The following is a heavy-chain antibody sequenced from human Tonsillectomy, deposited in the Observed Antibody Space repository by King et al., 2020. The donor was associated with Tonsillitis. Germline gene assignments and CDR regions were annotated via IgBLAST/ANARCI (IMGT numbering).Heavy chain of an antibody. CDR1: GFTFSTYG. J-gene: IGHJ6*02. D-gene: IGHD2-15*01. CDR2: ISYDGSKK. V-gene: IGHV3-30*18. Sequence: VQLVQSGGGVVQPGRSLRLSCAASGFTFSTYGMHWVRQAPGKGLEWVAVISYDGSKKYYADSVKGRITISRDNSKNTLYLQMNSLRAEDTAVYHCAKDLEVGAGAAATGMDVWGQGTTVTVSS. CDR3: AKDLEVGAGAAATGMDV.